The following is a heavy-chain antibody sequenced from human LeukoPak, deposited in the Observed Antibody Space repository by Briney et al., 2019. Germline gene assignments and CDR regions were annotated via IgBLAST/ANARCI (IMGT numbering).Heavy chain of an antibody. J-gene: IGHJ4*02. CDR2: INPSGGST. CDR1: GYTFTSYG. D-gene: IGHD3-10*01. Sequence: ASVKVSCKASGYTFTSYGISWVRQAPGQGLEWMGIINPSGGSTSYAQKFQGRVTMTRDTSTSTVYMELSSLRSEDTAVYYCARAVWFGELFRDILFDYWGQGTLVTVSS. V-gene: IGHV1-46*01. CDR3: ARAVWFGELFRDILFDY.